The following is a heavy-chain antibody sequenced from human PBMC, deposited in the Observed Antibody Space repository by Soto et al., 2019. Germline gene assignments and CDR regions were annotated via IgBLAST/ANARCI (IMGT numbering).Heavy chain of an antibody. V-gene: IGHV4-38-2*01. CDR3: ARGIAARVNYYGMDV. D-gene: IGHD6-25*01. CDR1: GYSISSGYY. J-gene: IGHJ6*02. CDR2: VYHSGST. Sequence: NPSETLSLTCAVSGYSISSGYYWGWIRQPPGKGLEWIGSVYHSGSTYYNPSLKSRVTISVDTSKNQFSLKLSSVTAADTAVYYCARGIAARVNYYGMDVGGQVTTVT.